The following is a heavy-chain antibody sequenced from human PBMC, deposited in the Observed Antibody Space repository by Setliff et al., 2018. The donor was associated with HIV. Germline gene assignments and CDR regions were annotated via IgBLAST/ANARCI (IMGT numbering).Heavy chain of an antibody. V-gene: IGHV1-69-2*01. CDR3: ATRDAFDI. CDR2: VDPEDGET. Sequence: ASVKVSCKASGGTFSSYTINWVRQAPGQGLEWMGRVDPEDGETIYAEKFQGRVTITANTSTDTAYMGLSSLRSEDTAVYYCATRDAFDIWGQGTMVTVSS. CDR1: GGTFSSYT. J-gene: IGHJ3*02.